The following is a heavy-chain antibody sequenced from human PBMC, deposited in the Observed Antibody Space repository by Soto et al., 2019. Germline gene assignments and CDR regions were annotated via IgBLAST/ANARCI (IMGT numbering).Heavy chain of an antibody. Sequence: QVQLVESGGGVVQPGRSLRLSCAASGFTFRSYGMHWVRQAPGKGLEWVALISYGGSDKYYADSVKGRFTISRDNSNNTMYLQMNSLKAEDTAIYYCAKHSEYSPSDGMDVWGQGTTVTVSS. V-gene: IGHV3-30*18. D-gene: IGHD5-12*01. J-gene: IGHJ6*02. CDR1: GFTFRSYG. CDR2: ISYGGSDK. CDR3: AKHSEYSPSDGMDV.